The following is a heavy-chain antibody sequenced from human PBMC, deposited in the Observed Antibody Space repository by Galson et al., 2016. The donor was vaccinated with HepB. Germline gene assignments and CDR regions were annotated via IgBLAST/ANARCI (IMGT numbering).Heavy chain of an antibody. V-gene: IGHV1-18*04. Sequence: SVKVSCKASGYTFTSYGISWVRQAPGQGLEWMGWIRADSANTNNAQKFQGRVTVTTDTATSTAYMELRSLRYDETAVYYCARGYDYVWGKYYFDYWSQGTLVTVSS. D-gene: IGHD3-16*01. CDR1: GYTFTSYG. CDR3: ARGYDYVWGKYYFDY. J-gene: IGHJ4*02. CDR2: IRADSANT.